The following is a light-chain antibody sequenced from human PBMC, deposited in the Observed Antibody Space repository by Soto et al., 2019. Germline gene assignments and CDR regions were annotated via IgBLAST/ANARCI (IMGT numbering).Light chain of an antibody. V-gene: IGLV3-25*03. CDR3: QSADSSGTHVV. J-gene: IGLJ2*01. CDR2: KDS. Sequence: SYELTQPPSVSVSPGQTARITCSGAALPKQYAYWYQQKPGQAPVLVIYKDSERPSGIPERFSGSSSGTTVTLTISGVQAEDEADYYCQSADSSGTHVVFGGGTQLTVL. CDR1: ALPKQY.